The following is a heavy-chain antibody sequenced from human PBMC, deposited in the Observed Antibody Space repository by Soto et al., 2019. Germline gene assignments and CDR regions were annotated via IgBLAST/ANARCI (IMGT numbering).Heavy chain of an antibody. CDR1: GGSISSGGYY. J-gene: IGHJ6*02. CDR2: IYYSGST. Sequence: QVQLQESGPGLVKPSQTLSLTCTVSGGSISSGGYYWSWIRQHPGKGLEWIGYIYYSGSTYYNPSLKSRVTISVDTSKNQFPRKLSAVDAADRAVYYCARDHRGYWSGGSCYSDYYGMDVWGQGTTFTVSS. CDR3: ARDHRGYWSGGSCYSDYYGMDV. D-gene: IGHD2-15*01. V-gene: IGHV4-31*03.